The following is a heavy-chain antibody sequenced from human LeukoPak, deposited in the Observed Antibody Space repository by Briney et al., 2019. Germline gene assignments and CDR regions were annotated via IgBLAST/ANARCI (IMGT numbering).Heavy chain of an antibody. Sequence: GGSLRLSCAASGFTFSSYDMSWVRQAPGKGLEWVSAISGSGGSTYYADSVKGRFTISRDNSKNTLYLQMNSLRAEDTAVYYCAKDTSYGSGSSDYWGQGTLVTVSS. J-gene: IGHJ4*02. CDR1: GFTFSSYD. V-gene: IGHV3-23*01. D-gene: IGHD3-10*01. CDR2: ISGSGGST. CDR3: AKDTSYGSGSSDY.